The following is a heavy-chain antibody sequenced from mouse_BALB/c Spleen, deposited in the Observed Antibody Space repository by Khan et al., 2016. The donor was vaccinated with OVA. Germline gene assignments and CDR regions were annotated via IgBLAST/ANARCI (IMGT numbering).Heavy chain of an antibody. J-gene: IGHJ4*01. CDR2: IWSDGST. CDR1: GFSLTSYG. CDR3: ARHDRYFYAMDY. D-gene: IGHD2-14*01. V-gene: IGHV2-6-1*01. Sequence: QVQLKESGPGLVAPSQSLSITCTISGFSLTSYGVHWVRQPPGKGLEWLVVIWSDGSTTYNSALKSRLSITKDNSKSQVFLKMNSLQIEDTAMYYCARHDRYFYAMDYWGQGTSVTVAS.